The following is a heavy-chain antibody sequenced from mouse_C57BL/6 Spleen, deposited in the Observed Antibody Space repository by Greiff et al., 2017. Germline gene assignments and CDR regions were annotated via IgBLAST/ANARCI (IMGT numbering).Heavy chain of an antibody. J-gene: IGHJ3*01. Sequence: QVQLQQSGPELVKPGASVKISCKASGYTFTDYYINWVKQRPGQGLEWIGWIFPGSGSSYYNEKFKGKATLTVDKSSSTAYMLLSGLTSEDSAVYFCASSDGYFFAYWGQGTLVTVSA. CDR1: GYTFTDYY. CDR2: IFPGSGSS. V-gene: IGHV1-75*01. CDR3: ASSDGYFFAY. D-gene: IGHD2-3*01.